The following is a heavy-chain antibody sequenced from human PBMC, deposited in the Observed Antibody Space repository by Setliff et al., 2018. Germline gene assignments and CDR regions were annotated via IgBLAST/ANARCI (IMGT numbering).Heavy chain of an antibody. Sequence: PGGSLRLSCAATGFDFKSFTMNWVRQVPGKGLEWVSGINWNGGSTGYADSVKGRFTISRDNAKNSLYLQMNSLRAEDTAVYYCARAAPGRYAFDIWGQGTMVTVSS. D-gene: IGHD3-10*01. V-gene: IGHV3-20*04. J-gene: IGHJ3*02. CDR2: INWNGGST. CDR3: ARAAPGRYAFDI. CDR1: GFDFKSFT.